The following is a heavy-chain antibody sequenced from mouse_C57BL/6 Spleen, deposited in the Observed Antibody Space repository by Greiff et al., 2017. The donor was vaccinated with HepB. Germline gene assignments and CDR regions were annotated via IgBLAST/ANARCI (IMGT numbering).Heavy chain of an antibody. V-gene: IGHV5-17*01. CDR2: ISSGSSTI. Sequence: EVKLMESGGGLVKPGGSLKLSCAASGFTFSDYGMHWVRQAPEKGLEWVAYISSGSSTIYYADTVKGRFTISRDNAKNTLFLQMTSLRSEDTAMYYCARPAVGYAMDYWGQGTSVTVSS. J-gene: IGHJ4*01. CDR1: GFTFSDYG. CDR3: ARPAVGYAMDY. D-gene: IGHD1-1*01.